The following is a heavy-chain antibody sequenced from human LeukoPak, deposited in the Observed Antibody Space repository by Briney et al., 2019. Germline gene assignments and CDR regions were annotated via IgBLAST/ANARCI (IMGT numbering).Heavy chain of an antibody. CDR3: ARAKDYYDSSGYQYYFDY. Sequence: ASVNVSCKTSGNTFSVHYIHWVRQAPGQGLEWMGWISAYNGNTNYAQKLQGRVTMTTDTSTSTAYMELRSLRSDDTAVYYCARAKDYYDSSGYQYYFDYWGQGTLVTVSS. CDR2: ISAYNGNT. CDR1: GNTFSVHY. J-gene: IGHJ4*02. D-gene: IGHD3-22*01. V-gene: IGHV1-18*04.